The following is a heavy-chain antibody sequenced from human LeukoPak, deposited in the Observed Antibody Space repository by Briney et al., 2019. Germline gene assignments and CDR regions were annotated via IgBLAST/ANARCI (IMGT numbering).Heavy chain of an antibody. V-gene: IGHV4-59*01. Sequence: PSETLSLTCTVSGGSISSYYWSWIRQPPGKGLEWIGYIYYSGSTNYNPSLKSRVTISVDTSKNQFSLKLSSVTAADTAVYYCAREGQDTAMGYRADSFDIWGQGTMVTVSS. D-gene: IGHD5-18*01. J-gene: IGHJ3*02. CDR1: GGSISSYY. CDR3: AREGQDTAMGYRADSFDI. CDR2: IYYSGST.